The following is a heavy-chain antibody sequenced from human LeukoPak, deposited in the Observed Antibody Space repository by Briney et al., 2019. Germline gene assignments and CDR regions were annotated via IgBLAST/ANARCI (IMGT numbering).Heavy chain of an antibody. V-gene: IGHV3-48*02. D-gene: IGHD3-22*01. CDR3: ARDRSGYYLFDY. J-gene: IGHJ4*02. CDR1: GFTVSSNY. Sequence: GGSLRLSCAASGFTVSSNYMSWVRQAPGKGLEWVSYISSSSSNIYYADSVKGRFTISRDNAKNSLYLQMNSLRDEDTAVYYCARDRSGYYLFDYWGQGALVTVSS. CDR2: ISSSSSNI.